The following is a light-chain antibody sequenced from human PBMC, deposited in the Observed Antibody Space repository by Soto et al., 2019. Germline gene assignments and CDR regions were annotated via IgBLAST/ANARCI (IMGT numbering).Light chain of an antibody. V-gene: IGKV1-8*01. CDR2: AAS. Sequence: AIRMTQSPSSLSASTGDRVTITCRASQGISSYLAWYQQKPGKAPKLLIYAASTLQSGVPSRFSGSGSGTDLTLTISCLQSDDFATYYCQQYYSYPPTFVQGTKVEIK. CDR1: QGISSY. J-gene: IGKJ1*01. CDR3: QQYYSYPPT.